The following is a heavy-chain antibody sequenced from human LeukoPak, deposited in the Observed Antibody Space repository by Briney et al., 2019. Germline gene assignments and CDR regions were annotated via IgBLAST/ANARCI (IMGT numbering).Heavy chain of an antibody. V-gene: IGHV3-23*01. Sequence: GGSLRLSCAASGFTFSSYAMSWVRQAPGKGLEWVSAISGSGGSTYYADSVKGRFTISRDNSKNTRYLQMNSLRAEDTAVYYCAKDGYDSSGYYYGDYWGQGTLVTVSS. CDR2: ISGSGGST. D-gene: IGHD3-22*01. CDR3: AKDGYDSSGYYYGDY. J-gene: IGHJ4*02. CDR1: GFTFSSYA.